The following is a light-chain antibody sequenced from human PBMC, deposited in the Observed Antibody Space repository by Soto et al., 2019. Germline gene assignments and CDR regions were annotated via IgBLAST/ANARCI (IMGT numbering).Light chain of an antibody. V-gene: IGKV1-39*01. Sequence: DIQMTKSLSSLSASVGDRVTITCRASQSIRRSLNWYQQKPGKAPKLLIYAASSLQSGVPSRFSGTGSGTDFTLTISSLQPEDFAIYYWQQSFNSPRTFGQGTKVDI. CDR3: QQSFNSPRT. CDR2: AAS. J-gene: IGKJ1*01. CDR1: QSIRRS.